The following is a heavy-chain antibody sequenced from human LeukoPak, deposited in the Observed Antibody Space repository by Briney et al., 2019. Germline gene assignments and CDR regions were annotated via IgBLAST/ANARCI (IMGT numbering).Heavy chain of an antibody. CDR3: ARGVITNRNYYYYYGMDV. J-gene: IGHJ6*02. CDR2: MNPNSGNT. V-gene: IGHV1-8*01. CDR1: GYTFTSYD. Sequence: ASVKVSCKASGYTFTSYDINWVRQATGQGLEWMGWMNPNSGNTGYAQKFQGRVTMTRNTSISTAYMELSSLRSEDTAVYYCARGVITNRNYYYYYGMDVWGQGTTVTVSS. D-gene: IGHD3-10*01.